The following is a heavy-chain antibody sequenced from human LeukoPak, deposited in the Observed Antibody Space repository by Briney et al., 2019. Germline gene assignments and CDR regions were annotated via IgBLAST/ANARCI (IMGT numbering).Heavy chain of an antibody. J-gene: IGHJ4*02. Sequence: GGSLRLSCAASGFTFSRYAMNWVRQAPGKGLEWVSYINTDSSDIHYADSVKGRFTISRDNARNTLYLQMNSLRAEDTAVYYCASTGLLWFGELSPFDYWGQGTLVTVSS. CDR3: ASTGLLWFGELSPFDY. CDR1: GFTFSRYA. V-gene: IGHV3-21*05. D-gene: IGHD3-10*01. CDR2: INTDSSDI.